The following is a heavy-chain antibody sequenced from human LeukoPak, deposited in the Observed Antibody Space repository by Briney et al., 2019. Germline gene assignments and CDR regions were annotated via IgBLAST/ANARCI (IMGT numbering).Heavy chain of an antibody. D-gene: IGHD2-21*02. CDR1: GFTFNSYA. J-gene: IGHJ1*01. CDR2: ISGSGVST. V-gene: IGHV3-23*01. Sequence: PGGSLRLSCAASGFTFNSYAVTWVRQAPGKGLEWVSGISGSGVSTYYADSVEGRFTISRDNSKNTLYLQMNSLSAEDTAVYYCAKVQTHIVVVTAWVEYFQHWGQGTLVTVSS. CDR3: AKVQTHIVVVTAWVEYFQH.